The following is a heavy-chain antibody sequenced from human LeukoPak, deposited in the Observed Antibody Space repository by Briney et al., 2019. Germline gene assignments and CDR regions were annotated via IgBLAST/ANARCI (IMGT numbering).Heavy chain of an antibody. D-gene: IGHD1-1*01. CDR3: AGQLERRQNFDY. J-gene: IGHJ4*02. CDR1: GGSINSGIYY. V-gene: IGHV4-61*02. Sequence: SETLSLTXTVSGGSINSGIYYWSWIRQPAGKGLEWIGRIYTSGSTNYNPSLKSRVTISVDTSKNQFSLILSSVTAADTAVYSCAGQLERRQNFDYWGQGTLATVSS. CDR2: IYTSGST.